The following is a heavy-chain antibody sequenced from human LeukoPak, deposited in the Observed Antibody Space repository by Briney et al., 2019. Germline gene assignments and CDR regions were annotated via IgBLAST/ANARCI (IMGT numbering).Heavy chain of an antibody. Sequence: ASVKVSCKASGYTFTSYGISWVRQAPGQGLEWMGWISAYNGNTNYAQKLQGRVTMTTDTSTSTAYMELRSLRSDDTAVYYCARDFTTFGVVTNYYGMDVWGQGTTVTVSS. CDR2: ISAYNGNT. CDR3: ARDFTTFGVVTNYYGMDV. J-gene: IGHJ6*02. CDR1: GYTFTSYG. V-gene: IGHV1-18*01. D-gene: IGHD3-3*01.